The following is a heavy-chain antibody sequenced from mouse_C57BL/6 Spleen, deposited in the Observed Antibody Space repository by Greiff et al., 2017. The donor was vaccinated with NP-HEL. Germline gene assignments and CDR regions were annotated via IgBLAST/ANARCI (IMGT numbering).Heavy chain of an antibody. Sequence: DVMLVESGGGLVQPGGSLSLSCAASGFTFTDYYMSWVRQPPGKALEWLGFIRNKANGYTTEYSASVKGRFTISRDNSQSILYLQMNALRAEDSATYYCARHYGDYAMDYWGQGTSVTVSS. V-gene: IGHV7-3*01. D-gene: IGHD1-1*02. CDR2: IRNKANGYTT. CDR3: ARHYGDYAMDY. CDR1: GFTFTDYY. J-gene: IGHJ4*01.